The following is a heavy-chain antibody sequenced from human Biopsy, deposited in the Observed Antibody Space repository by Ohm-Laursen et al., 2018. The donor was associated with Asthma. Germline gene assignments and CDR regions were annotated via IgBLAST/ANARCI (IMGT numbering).Heavy chain of an antibody. Sequence: TLSLTCAVYGGSFSGYYWSWIRQPPGKGLEWIGEINHSGSTNYNPSLKSRVTISVDTSKNQFSLKLSSVTAADTAVYYCARVVGGYCSSTSCYGGYYYGMDVWGHGTTVTVSS. V-gene: IGHV4-34*01. J-gene: IGHJ6*02. CDR3: ARVVGGYCSSTSCYGGYYYGMDV. CDR1: GGSFSGYY. CDR2: INHSGST. D-gene: IGHD2-2*01.